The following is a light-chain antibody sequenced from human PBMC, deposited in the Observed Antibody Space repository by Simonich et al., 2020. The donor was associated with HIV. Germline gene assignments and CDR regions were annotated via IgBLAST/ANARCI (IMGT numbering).Light chain of an antibody. CDR2: WAS. Sequence: DIVMTQSPDSVAVSLSERATIKCKSSQSVLTISHNKNNLACYQQKPGQPPKLLIYWASTRESGFPDRFSGSGSGTDFTLTISSLQAEDVAVYYCQQYYSTPITFGQGTRLEMK. J-gene: IGKJ5*01. CDR1: QSVLTISHNKNN. V-gene: IGKV4-1*01. CDR3: QQYYSTPIT.